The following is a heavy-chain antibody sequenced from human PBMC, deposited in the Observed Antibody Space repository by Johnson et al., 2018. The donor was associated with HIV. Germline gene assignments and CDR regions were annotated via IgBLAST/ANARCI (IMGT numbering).Heavy chain of an antibody. D-gene: IGHD5-18*01. J-gene: IGHJ3*02. V-gene: IGHV3-20*04. CDR1: GFTFSSYG. Sequence: VQLVESGGGVVQPGGSLRLSCAASGFTFSSYGMHWVRQAPGKGLEWVSGINWNGGSTVYADSVKGRFTISRDNAKNSLYLQMNSLRAEDTALYYCAKVDTATNDAFDIWGQGTMVTVSS. CDR3: AKVDTATNDAFDI. CDR2: INWNGGST.